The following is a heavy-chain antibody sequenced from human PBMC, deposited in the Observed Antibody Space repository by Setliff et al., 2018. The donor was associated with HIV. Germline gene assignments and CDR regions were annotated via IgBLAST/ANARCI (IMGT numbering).Heavy chain of an antibody. V-gene: IGHV4-39*02. CDR3: ARRPPRYCSSSSCYRDWFDP. J-gene: IGHJ5*02. D-gene: IGHD2-2*01. CDR1: GGSISSGSYY. CDR2: FHYSATT. Sequence: NPSETLSLTCSVSGGSISSGSYYWGWIRQPPGKGLEWIASFHYSATTSYNPSLRSRVTISVDTSKNHFSLKLSSVTAADTAVYYCARRPPRYCSSSSCYRDWFDPWGQGTQVTVSS.